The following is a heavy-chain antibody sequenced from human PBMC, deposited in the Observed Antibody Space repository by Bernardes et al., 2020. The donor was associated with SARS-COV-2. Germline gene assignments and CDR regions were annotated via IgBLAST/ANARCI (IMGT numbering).Heavy chain of an antibody. Sequence: GGSLRLSCAASGYIFSDYGIHWVRQAPGKGLEWVALISYDGDNKFYADSVKGRFTISRDNSKNTLFLQMNSLRAEDTAVYYCAKDRWRATVTAGWFDSWGQGTLVSVSS. J-gene: IGHJ5*01. CDR2: ISYDGDNK. CDR3: AKDRWRATVTAGWFDS. CDR1: GYIFSDYG. V-gene: IGHV3-30*18. D-gene: IGHD4-17*01.